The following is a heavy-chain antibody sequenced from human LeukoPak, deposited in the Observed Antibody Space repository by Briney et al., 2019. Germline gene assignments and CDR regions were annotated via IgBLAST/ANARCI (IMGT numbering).Heavy chain of an antibody. CDR1: GGSISSYY. CDR3: ARDVGYCSSTSCYNWFDP. CDR2: IYTSGST. Sequence: ETLSLTCAVSGGSISSYYWSWLRQPAGKGLEWIGRIYTSGSTNYNPSLKSRVTMSVDTSKNQFSLKLSSVTAADTAVYYCARDVGYCSSTSCYNWFDPWGQGTLVTVSS. V-gene: IGHV4-4*07. J-gene: IGHJ5*02. D-gene: IGHD2-2*01.